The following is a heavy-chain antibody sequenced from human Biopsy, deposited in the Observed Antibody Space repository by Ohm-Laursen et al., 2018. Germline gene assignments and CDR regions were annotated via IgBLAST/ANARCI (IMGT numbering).Heavy chain of an antibody. CDR3: ARDFFGSSGYFYYYNGVDL. CDR1: GFIFTSYG. V-gene: IGHV1-18*01. CDR2: ISSSNDNT. J-gene: IGHJ6*02. Sequence: SVKVSCNTSGFIFTSYGLSWVRQAPGQGLEWMGWISSSNDNTNYAQKFQGRVTMTADTSTSTAYMELRSLRSDDTAVYYCARDFFGSSGYFYYYNGVDLWGQGTTVTVS. D-gene: IGHD3-22*01.